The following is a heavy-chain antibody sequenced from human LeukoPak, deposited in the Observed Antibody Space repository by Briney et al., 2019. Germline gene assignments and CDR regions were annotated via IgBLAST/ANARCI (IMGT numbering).Heavy chain of an antibody. Sequence: PGGSLRLSCAASGFTFSSYPMHWVRQAPGKGLEGVAVISYDGSNKYYADSVKGRFTISRDNSKNTLYLQMNSLKTEDTAVYYCTIVDTAMVTLIDYWGQGTLVTVSS. J-gene: IGHJ4*02. CDR1: GFTFSSYP. CDR2: ISYDGSNK. D-gene: IGHD5-18*01. CDR3: TIVDTAMVTLIDY. V-gene: IGHV3-30-3*01.